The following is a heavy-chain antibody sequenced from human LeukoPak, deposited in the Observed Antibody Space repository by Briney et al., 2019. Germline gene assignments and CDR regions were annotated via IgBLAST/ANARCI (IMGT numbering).Heavy chain of an antibody. CDR2: IKQDGSEK. D-gene: IGHD3-22*01. V-gene: IGHV3-7*01. Sequence: GGSLRLPCAASGFTFSSYWMSWVRQAPGKGLEWVANIKQDGSEKYYVDSVKGRFTISRDNAKNSLYLQMNSLRAEDTAVYYCARGAYSSGYYIDYWGQGTLVTVSS. CDR3: ARGAYSSGYYIDY. CDR1: GFTFSSYW. J-gene: IGHJ4*02.